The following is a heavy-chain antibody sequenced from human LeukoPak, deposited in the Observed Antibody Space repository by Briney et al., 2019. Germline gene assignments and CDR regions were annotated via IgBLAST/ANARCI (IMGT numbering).Heavy chain of an antibody. V-gene: IGHV3-30*01. CDR1: GFTFSSYD. CDR3: ARDLKSGGYSQGSGGSFDS. Sequence: GRSLRLSCAASGFTFSSYDMHRVRQAPGKGLEWVASISYADGSYKYYADSVKGRFTNSRYSYENTLYLQVNSLRAEDTAVYYCARDLKSGGYSQGSGGSFDSWGQGTLVTVSS. CDR2: ISYADGSYK. J-gene: IGHJ4*02. D-gene: IGHD5-18*01.